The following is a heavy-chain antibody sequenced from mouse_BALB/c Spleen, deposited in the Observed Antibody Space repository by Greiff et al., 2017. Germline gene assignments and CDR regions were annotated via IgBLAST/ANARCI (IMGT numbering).Heavy chain of an antibody. CDR2: IDPANGNT. Sequence: EVKLMESGAELVKPGASVKLSCTASGFNIKDTYMHWVKQRPEQGLEWIGRIDPANGNTKYDPKFQGKATITADTSSNTAYLQLSSLTSEDTAVYYCARDRSAWFAYWGQGTLVTVSA. V-gene: IGHV14-3*02. J-gene: IGHJ3*01. D-gene: IGHD2-14*01. CDR1: GFNIKDTY. CDR3: ARDRSAWFAY.